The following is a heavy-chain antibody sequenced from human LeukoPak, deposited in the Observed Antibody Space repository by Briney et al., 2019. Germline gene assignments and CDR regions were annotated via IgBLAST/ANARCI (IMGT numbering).Heavy chain of an antibody. CDR1: RFTLSNYW. V-gene: IGHV3-7*01. J-gene: IGHJ4*02. CDR2: IKQDGSET. D-gene: IGHD6-19*01. CDR3: ARQRGSGCLDY. Sequence: GGSPRLSCAASRFTLSNYWMSWVRQAPGKGLEWVANIKQDGSETYYVDSVKGRFTISRDNAKNSLSLQMNSLRAEDTAVYYCARQRGSGCLDYWGQGTLVTVSS.